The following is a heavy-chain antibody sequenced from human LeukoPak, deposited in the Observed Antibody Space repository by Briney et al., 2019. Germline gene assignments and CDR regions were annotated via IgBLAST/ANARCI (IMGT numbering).Heavy chain of an antibody. D-gene: IGHD2-15*01. CDR1: GFTVSGNY. CDR3: AREDQPRGTFDY. Sequence: PGGSLRLSCAASGFTVSGNYMSWVRQAPGKGLEWVSLIYISGDTYYADSVKGRFTISRDNSKNTVDLQMNSLRAEDTAVYYCAREDQPRGTFDYWGQGILVTVSS. J-gene: IGHJ4*02. CDR2: IYISGDT. V-gene: IGHV3-53*01.